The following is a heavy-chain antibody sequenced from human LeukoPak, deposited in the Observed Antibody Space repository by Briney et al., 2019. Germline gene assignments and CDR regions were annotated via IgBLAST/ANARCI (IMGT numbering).Heavy chain of an antibody. CDR2: IYYSGST. D-gene: IGHD4-23*01. J-gene: IGHJ4*02. Sequence: SETLSLTCTVSGGSISSYYWSWIRQPPGKGLEWIAYIYYSGSTNYNPSLKSRVTMSVDTSKNQFSLKLSSVTAADTAVYYCAREGQLRWVFDYWGQGTLVTVSS. CDR1: GGSISSYY. CDR3: AREGQLRWVFDY. V-gene: IGHV4-59*12.